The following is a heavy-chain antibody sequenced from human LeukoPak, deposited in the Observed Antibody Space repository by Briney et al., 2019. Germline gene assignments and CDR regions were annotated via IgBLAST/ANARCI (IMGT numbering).Heavy chain of an antibody. CDR2: INHSGST. V-gene: IGHV4-34*01. CDR3: ARGPKRGASLDY. D-gene: IGHD1-26*01. J-gene: IGHJ4*02. CDR1: GGSFSGYY. Sequence: SETLSLTCAVYGGSFSGYYWSWIRQPPGKGLEWIGEINHSGSTNYNPSLKSRVTISVDTSKNQFSLKLSSVTAADTAVYYCARGPKRGASLDYWGQGTLVTVSS.